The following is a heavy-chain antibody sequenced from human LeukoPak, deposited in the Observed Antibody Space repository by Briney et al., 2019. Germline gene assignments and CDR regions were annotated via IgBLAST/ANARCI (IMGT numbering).Heavy chain of an antibody. V-gene: IGHV1-2*02. Sequence: ASVKVSCKASGYTFTGYYMHWVRQAPGQGLEWMGWINPNSGGTNYAQKFQGRVPMTRDTSISTAYMELSRLRSDDTAVYYCARHSSSWYNYWGQGTLVTVSS. D-gene: IGHD6-13*01. CDR2: INPNSGGT. CDR1: GYTFTGYY. CDR3: ARHSSSWYNY. J-gene: IGHJ4*02.